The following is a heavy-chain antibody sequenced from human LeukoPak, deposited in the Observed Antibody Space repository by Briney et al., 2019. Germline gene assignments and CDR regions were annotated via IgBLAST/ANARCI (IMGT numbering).Heavy chain of an antibody. Sequence: PGGSLRLSCAASGFTFSDCAMSWVRQAPGKGLEWVSGIRGSGGTTYYADSVKGRFTISRDNPKNTMYLQMNSLRAEDTAVYYCAKDVVAAPPRFDNWGQGTLVTVPS. J-gene: IGHJ4*02. CDR3: AKDVVAAPPRFDN. CDR1: GFTFSDCA. CDR2: IRGSGGTT. D-gene: IGHD1-26*01. V-gene: IGHV3-23*01.